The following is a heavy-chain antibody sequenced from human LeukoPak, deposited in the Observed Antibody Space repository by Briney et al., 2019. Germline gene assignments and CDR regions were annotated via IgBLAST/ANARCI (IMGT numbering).Heavy chain of an antibody. D-gene: IGHD6-19*01. V-gene: IGHV1-2*02. CDR3: ARGLLVYESGGSGWYHL. Sequence: ASVKVSYKSSGYTFTGYYIHWVRQAPGQGLEWMGWINPNIDDTNYAQNFQGRVTMTRDTSTSTAYMELTRLEFDDTAIYYCARGLLVYESGGSGWYHLWGQGTLVTVSS. CDR2: INPNIDDT. J-gene: IGHJ4*02. CDR1: GYTFTGYY.